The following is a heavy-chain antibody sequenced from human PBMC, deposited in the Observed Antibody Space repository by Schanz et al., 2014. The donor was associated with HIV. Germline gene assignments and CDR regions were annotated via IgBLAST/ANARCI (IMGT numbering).Heavy chain of an antibody. CDR3: ARGLGDSSSSEPFDI. CDR1: GGTFSNYA. Sequence: QVQLVQSGAEVKKPGSSVKVSCKASGGTFSNYAINWVRQAPGQGLEWMGGLIPIFGTPNYAQKFQGRVTITADESTSTAYMELRSLRSEDTAVYYCARGLGDSSSSEPFDIWGQGTKVTVSS. J-gene: IGHJ3*02. D-gene: IGHD6-6*01. CDR2: LIPIFGTP. V-gene: IGHV1-69*01.